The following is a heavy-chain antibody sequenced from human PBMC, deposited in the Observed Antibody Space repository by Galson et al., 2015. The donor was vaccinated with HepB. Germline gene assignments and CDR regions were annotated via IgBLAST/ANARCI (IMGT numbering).Heavy chain of an antibody. CDR3: AKDRSDRSGWFANIDF. Sequence: SLRLSCAASGFSVSSYAMNWAHQAPGKGLEWVSGIGVSGSRTYYADSVKGRFTISRDNSKNTVYLQMSSLRGEDTAVYYCAKDRSDRSGWFANIDFWGQGTLVSVSS. CDR2: IGVSGSRT. J-gene: IGHJ4*02. V-gene: IGHV3-23*01. CDR1: GFSVSSYA. D-gene: IGHD6-19*01.